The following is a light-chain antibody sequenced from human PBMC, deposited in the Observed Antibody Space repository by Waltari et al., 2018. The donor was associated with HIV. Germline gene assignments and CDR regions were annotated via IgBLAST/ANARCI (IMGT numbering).Light chain of an antibody. J-gene: IGKJ2*01. CDR2: LRI. CDR3: MQALQTPHT. CDR1: QSLFPRSEYNP. V-gene: IGKV2-28*01. Sequence: EIVMTQSPLSLPVTPGEHASFSCRPSQSLFPRSEYNPLHWYLQMPGQSPQHLIYLRINRASGVPDRFSGSASGTDFILQISRVEAEDVGVYYCMQALQTPHTFGQGTKLEI.